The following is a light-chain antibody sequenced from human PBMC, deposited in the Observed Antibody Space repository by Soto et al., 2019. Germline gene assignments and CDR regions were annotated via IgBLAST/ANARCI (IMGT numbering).Light chain of an antibody. V-gene: IGLV2-23*02. CDR1: DDAVPYQL. CDR3: ASYAGPSSDV. CDR2: GLT. J-gene: IGLJ1*01. Sequence: SVLTQPASVSGVPGQSITISCSDDAVPYQLVSWYQHQPGKAPKLILYGLTERPAGVPTRFSGFKSGTTASLAISGLRFEYEADYYCASYAGPSSDVFGTGTKVTVL.